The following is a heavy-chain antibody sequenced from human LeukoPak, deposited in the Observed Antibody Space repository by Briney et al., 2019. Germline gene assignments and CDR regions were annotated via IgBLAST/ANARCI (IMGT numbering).Heavy chain of an antibody. D-gene: IGHD5-18*01. Sequence: GGSLTLTCAASGFTVSSYAMSWVRQAPGKGLERVSAISGSGGSKYYADSVKGRFTISRDNSKNTLYLQMNSLRAEDTAVYYCAKGEYSYGYVRFLWFGRWGQGTLVTVAS. V-gene: IGHV3-23*01. CDR3: AKGEYSYGYVRFLWFGR. CDR2: ISGSGGSK. J-gene: IGHJ5*02. CDR1: GFTVSSYA.